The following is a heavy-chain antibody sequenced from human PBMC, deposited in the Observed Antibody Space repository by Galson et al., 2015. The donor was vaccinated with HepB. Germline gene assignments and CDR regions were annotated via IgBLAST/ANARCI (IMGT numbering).Heavy chain of an antibody. V-gene: IGHV1-69*04. CDR1: GGTFSSYA. CDR2: IIPILGTA. D-gene: IGHD3-22*01. J-gene: IGHJ4*02. CDR3: ARDGWLDSSGARFDY. Sequence: SVKVSCKASGGTFSSYAISWVRQAPGQGLEWMGRIIPILGTANYAQKFQGRVTITADKSTSTAYMELSSLRSEDTAVYYCARDGWLDSSGARFDYWGQGTLVTVSS.